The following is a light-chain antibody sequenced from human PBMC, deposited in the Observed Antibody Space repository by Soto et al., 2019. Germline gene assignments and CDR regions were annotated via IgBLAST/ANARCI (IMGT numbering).Light chain of an antibody. J-gene: IGKJ4*01. Sequence: EIVLTQSPGTLSLSPGERATLSCRASQSVRSSYLAWYQQKPGQAPRLLIYGVSSRATGIPDRFSGSGSGTDFTLTISRLEPEDLAVYYCQQYGSSPTFGGGTKVEIK. V-gene: IGKV3-20*01. CDR2: GVS. CDR3: QQYGSSPT. CDR1: QSVRSSY.